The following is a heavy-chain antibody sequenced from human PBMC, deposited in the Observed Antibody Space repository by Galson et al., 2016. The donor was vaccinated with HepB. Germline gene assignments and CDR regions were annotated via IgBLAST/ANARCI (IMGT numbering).Heavy chain of an antibody. J-gene: IGHJ4*02. CDR3: PKRGGEWGARAHYFDY. V-gene: IGHV3-23*01. D-gene: IGHD1-26*01. CDR1: GFTFSSYA. Sequence: SLRLSCAASGFTFSSYAMTWVRQAPGKGLEWVSGISVSGGGAYYADSVKGRFTISRDISKNTLYLQMNSLRAEDTAVYYCPKRGGEWGARAHYFDYWGQGTLVTVSS. CDR2: ISVSGGGA.